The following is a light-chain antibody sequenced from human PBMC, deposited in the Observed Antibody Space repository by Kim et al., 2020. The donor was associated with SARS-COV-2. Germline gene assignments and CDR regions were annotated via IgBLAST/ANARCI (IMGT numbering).Light chain of an antibody. CDR1: SSDVGGYNY. J-gene: IGLJ2*01. CDR3: SSYAGSNIVV. Sequence: GQSVTISCTGTSSDVGGYNYVSWYQQHPGKAPKLMIYEVSKRPSGVPDRFSRSKSGNTASLTVSGLQAEDEADYYCSSYAGSNIVVFGGGTKLTVL. V-gene: IGLV2-8*01. CDR2: EVS.